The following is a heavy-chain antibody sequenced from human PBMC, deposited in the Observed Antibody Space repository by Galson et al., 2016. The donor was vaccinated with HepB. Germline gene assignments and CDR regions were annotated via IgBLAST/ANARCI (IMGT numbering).Heavy chain of an antibody. CDR2: IYWDDDK. CDR1: GFSLSTTGVG. Sequence: PALVKPTQSLTLTCTFSGFSLSTTGVGMGWIRQPPGKALEWLALIYWDDDKHYTPSLKSRLTVTKDTSQNQVVLTMTNMDPVDTATYYCAHGAGYFDFWSQGTLVTVSS. J-gene: IGHJ4*02. D-gene: IGHD6-19*01. CDR3: AHGAGYFDF. V-gene: IGHV2-5*02.